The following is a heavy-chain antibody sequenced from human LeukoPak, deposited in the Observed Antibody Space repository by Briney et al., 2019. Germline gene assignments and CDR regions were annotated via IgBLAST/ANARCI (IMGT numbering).Heavy chain of an antibody. CDR2: IYYSGII. J-gene: IGHJ5*02. V-gene: IGHV4-59*08. CDR1: GASISSYY. D-gene: IGHD6-19*01. CDR3: ARLGVAGTSWFDP. Sequence: SETLSLTCTASGASISSYYWSWIRQPPGKGLELIGYIYYSGIINYNPSLKSRVTMSVDTSKNQFSLKLSSVTAADTAVYYCARLGVAGTSWFDPWGQGTLVTVSS.